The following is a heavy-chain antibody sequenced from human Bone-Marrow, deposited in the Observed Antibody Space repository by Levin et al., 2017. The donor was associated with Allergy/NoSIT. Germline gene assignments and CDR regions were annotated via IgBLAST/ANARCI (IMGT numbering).Heavy chain of an antibody. D-gene: IGHD7-27*01. Sequence: AGESLKISCAASGFILRTSDMNWVRQAPGKGLEWISFITKPSRTISYADSVKGRFTVSRDNAKNLLYLDMNSLRAEDTAVYYCVTDESGDEDFEYWGQGTLVTVSS. CDR1: GFILRTSD. CDR3: VTDESGDEDFEY. V-gene: IGHV3-48*01. J-gene: IGHJ4*02. CDR2: ITKPSRTI.